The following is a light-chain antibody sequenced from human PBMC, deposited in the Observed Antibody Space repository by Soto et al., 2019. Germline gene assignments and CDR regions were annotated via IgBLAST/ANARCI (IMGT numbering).Light chain of an antibody. CDR1: SSDVGGYNY. CDR2: EVS. J-gene: IGLJ1*01. CDR3: SSYTTTDSHV. V-gene: IGLV2-14*01. Sequence: QSALTQPASVSGSPGQSITISCTGTSSDVGGYNYVSWYQHHPGKAPELMIYEVSNRPSGVSDRFSGSKSGNTASLTISGLQAEDEADYHCSSYTTTDSHVFGTGTKLTVL.